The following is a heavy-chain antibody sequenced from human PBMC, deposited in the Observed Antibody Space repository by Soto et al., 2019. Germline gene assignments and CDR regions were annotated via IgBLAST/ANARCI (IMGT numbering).Heavy chain of an antibody. CDR3: AREPVAGNGGWFDP. D-gene: IGHD6-19*01. CDR1: GGSISTYY. V-gene: IGHV4-59*01. J-gene: IGHJ5*02. Sequence: SETLSLTCTVSGGSISTYYWSWIRQPPGKGLEWIGYIYYSGSTNYNPSLKSRVTISVDTSKNQFSLKLSSVTAADTAVYYCAREPVAGNGGWFDPWGQRTLVTVSS. CDR2: IYYSGST.